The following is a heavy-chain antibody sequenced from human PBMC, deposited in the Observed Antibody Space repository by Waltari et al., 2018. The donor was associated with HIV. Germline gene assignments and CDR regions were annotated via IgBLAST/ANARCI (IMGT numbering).Heavy chain of an antibody. CDR1: GGSISSGSYY. CDR2: IYTSGST. CDR3: ARGDTAMSVDY. Sequence: QVQLQESGPGLVKPSQTLSLTCTVSGGSISSGSYYWSWIRQPAGKGLEWIGRIYTSGSTNYNPSLKSRVTISVDTSKNQFSRKLSSVTAADTAVYYCARGDTAMSVDYWGQGTLVTVSS. J-gene: IGHJ4*02. V-gene: IGHV4-61*02. D-gene: IGHD5-18*01.